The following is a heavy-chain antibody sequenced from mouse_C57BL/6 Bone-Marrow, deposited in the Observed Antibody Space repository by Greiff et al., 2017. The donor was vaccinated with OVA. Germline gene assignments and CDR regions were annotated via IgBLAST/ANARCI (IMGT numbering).Heavy chain of an antibody. D-gene: IGHD1-1*01. Sequence: QVQLKESGPGILQSSQTLSLTCSFSGFSLSTSGMGVSWIRQPSGKGLEWLAHIYWDDDKRYNPSLKGRLTISKDTSRNQVFLTITSVDTADTATYYCARRDYYGSSPYFDYWGQGTTLTVSS. V-gene: IGHV8-12*01. CDR3: ARRDYYGSSPYFDY. CDR1: GFSLSTSGMG. CDR2: IYWDDDK. J-gene: IGHJ2*01.